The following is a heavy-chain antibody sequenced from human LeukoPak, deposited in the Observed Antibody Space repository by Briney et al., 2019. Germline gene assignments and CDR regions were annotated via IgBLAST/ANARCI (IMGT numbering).Heavy chain of an antibody. CDR2: IIPIFGTA. V-gene: IGHV1-69*13. CDR3: ARGGGKQQLVQAYGAFDI. D-gene: IGHD6-13*01. J-gene: IGHJ3*02. Sequence: SVKVSCKASGGTFSSYAISRVRQAPGQGLEWMGGIIPIFGTANYAQKFQGRVTITADESTSTAYMELSSLRSEDTAVYYCARGGGKQQLVQAYGAFDIWGQGTMVTVSS. CDR1: GGTFSSYA.